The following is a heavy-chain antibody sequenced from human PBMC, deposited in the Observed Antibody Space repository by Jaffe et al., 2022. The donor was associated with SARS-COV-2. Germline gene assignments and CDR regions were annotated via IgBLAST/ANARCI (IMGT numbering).Heavy chain of an antibody. CDR3: AKAWYYDSSGYYPFDY. CDR1: GFTFSSYA. CDR2: ISGSGGST. J-gene: IGHJ4*02. D-gene: IGHD3-22*01. Sequence: EVQLLESGGGLVQPGGSLRLSCAASGFTFSSYAMSWVRQAPGKGLEWVSAISGSGGSTYYADSVKGRFTISRDNSKNTLYLQMNSLRAEDTAVYYCAKAWYYDSSGYYPFDYWGQGTLVTVSS. V-gene: IGHV3-23*01.